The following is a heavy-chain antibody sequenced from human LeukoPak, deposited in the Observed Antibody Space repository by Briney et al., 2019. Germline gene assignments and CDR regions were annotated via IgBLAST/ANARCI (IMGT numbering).Heavy chain of an antibody. V-gene: IGHV3-53*01. CDR3: AREQTPTYYSGMDV. CDR1: GFTVSSNY. CDR2: IYSGGST. Sequence: GGSLRLSCAASGFTVSSNYMSWVRQAPGKVLEWVSVIYSGGSTYYADSVKGRFTISRDNSKNTLYLQMNSLRAEDTAVYYCAREQTPTYYSGMDVWGQGTTVTVSS. J-gene: IGHJ6*02.